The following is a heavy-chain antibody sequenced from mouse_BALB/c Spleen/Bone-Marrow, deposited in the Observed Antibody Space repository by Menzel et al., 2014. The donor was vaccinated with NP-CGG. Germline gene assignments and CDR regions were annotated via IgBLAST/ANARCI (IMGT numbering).Heavy chain of an antibody. CDR1: GYSFTGYY. Sequence: LVVTWASVMMSCKASGYSFTGYYMHWGKQSHGKCLEWMGYISCYNGATSYNQKVKGKAAFTVDTSSSSAYVAFKRLTSEASAVYSCSRGDCYYVDFDYWGQGTTLTVSS. D-gene: IGHD2-3*01. J-gene: IGHJ2*01. CDR2: ISCYNGAT. CDR3: SRGDCYYVDFDY. V-gene: IGHV1S34*01.